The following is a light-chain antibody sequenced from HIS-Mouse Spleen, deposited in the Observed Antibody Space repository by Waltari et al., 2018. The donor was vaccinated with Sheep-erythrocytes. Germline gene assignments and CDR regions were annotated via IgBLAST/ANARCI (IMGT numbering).Light chain of an antibody. CDR2: GVS. J-gene: IGLJ3*02. CDR3: SSYAGSNNWV. Sequence: QSALTQPPSASRSPGQSVTISCTGTSSDVGGYNHVPWYQQPPGKAPKRMIYGVSKRPSGVPDRFSGSKSGNTASLTVSGRQAEDEADYYCSSYAGSNNWVFGGGTKLTVL. CDR1: SSDVGGYNH. V-gene: IGLV2-8*01.